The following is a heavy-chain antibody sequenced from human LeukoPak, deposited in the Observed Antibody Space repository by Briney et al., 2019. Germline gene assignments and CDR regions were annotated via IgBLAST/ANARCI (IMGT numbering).Heavy chain of an antibody. CDR1: GGSISSYY. CDR3: ARSHYYDSSPWAFDI. D-gene: IGHD3-22*01. J-gene: IGHJ3*02. CDR2: IYTSGST. V-gene: IGHV4-4*07. Sequence: SETLSLTCTVSGGSISSYYWSWIRQPAGKGLEWIGRIYTSGSTNYNPSLKGRVTMSVDTSKNQFSLKLSSVTAADTAVYYCARSHYYDSSPWAFDIWGQGTMVTVSS.